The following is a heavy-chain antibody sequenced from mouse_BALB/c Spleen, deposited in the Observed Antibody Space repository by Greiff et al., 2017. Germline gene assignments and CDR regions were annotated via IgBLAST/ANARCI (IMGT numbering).Heavy chain of an antibody. V-gene: IGHV1-69*02. CDR2: IYPSDSYT. J-gene: IGHJ2*01. D-gene: IGHD1-1*01. CDR1: GYTFTSYW. Sequence: VQLQQPGAELVRPGASVKLSCEASGYTFTSYWINWVKQRPGQGLEWIGNIYPSDSYTNYNQKFKDKATLTVDKSSSTAYMQLSSPTSEDSAVYYCTSPITTVYYFDYWGQGTTLTVSS. CDR3: TSPITTVYYFDY.